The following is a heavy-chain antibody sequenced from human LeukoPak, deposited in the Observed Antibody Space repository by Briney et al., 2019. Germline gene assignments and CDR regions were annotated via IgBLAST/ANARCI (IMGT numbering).Heavy chain of an antibody. D-gene: IGHD3-22*01. CDR1: GGSISSSSYY. CDR3: ARGYYDSSGPFDY. V-gene: IGHV4-39*01. Sequence: SETLSLTCTVSGGSISSSSYYWGWIRQPPGKGLEWIGSIYYSGSTYYNPSLKSRVTISVDTSKSQFSLKLSSVTAADTAVYCCARGYYDSSGPFDYWGQGTLVTVSS. J-gene: IGHJ4*02. CDR2: IYYSGST.